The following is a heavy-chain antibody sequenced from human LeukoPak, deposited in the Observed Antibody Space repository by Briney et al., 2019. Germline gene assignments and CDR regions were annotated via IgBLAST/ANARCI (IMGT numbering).Heavy chain of an antibody. CDR2: IYYSGST. Sequence: PSETLSLTCTVSGGSISGYYWSWIRQPPGKGLEWIGYIYYSGSTNYNPSLKSRVTISVDTSKNQFSLNLNSVTAADTAAYYCARRVIMVRGVIGDDAFDIWGQGTMVTVSS. V-gene: IGHV4-59*08. CDR1: GGSISGYY. J-gene: IGHJ3*02. CDR3: ARRVIMVRGVIGDDAFDI. D-gene: IGHD3-10*01.